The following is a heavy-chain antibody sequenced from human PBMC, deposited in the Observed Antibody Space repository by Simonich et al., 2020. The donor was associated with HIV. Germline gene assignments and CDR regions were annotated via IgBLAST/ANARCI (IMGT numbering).Heavy chain of an antibody. CDR3: ARGYSTSWYWFDP. CDR2: NYYGGNT. CDR1: NGSISNYY. V-gene: IGHV4-59*12. D-gene: IGHD6-13*01. Sequence: QVQLQESGPGLVKPSETLSLTCTVSNGSISNYYWSWIRQPPGKGLGWIGYNYYGGNTNHTSSLQSRVTMSLDTSKTQFSLKLGSVTAADTAVYYCARGYSTSWYWFDPWGQGTLVTVSS. J-gene: IGHJ5*02.